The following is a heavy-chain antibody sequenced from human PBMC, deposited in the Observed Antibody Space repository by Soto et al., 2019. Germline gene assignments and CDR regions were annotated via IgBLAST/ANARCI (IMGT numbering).Heavy chain of an antibody. V-gene: IGHV3-23*01. CDR1: GFTFSSYA. CDR3: AKDSSAPRITIFGVVSWVPYGMDV. J-gene: IGHJ6*02. Sequence: HPGGSLTLSCAASGFTFSSYAMSWVRQAPGKGLEWVSAISGSGGSTYYADSVKSRFTISRDNSKNTLYLQMNSLRAEDTAVYYCAKDSSAPRITIFGVVSWVPYGMDVWGQGTTVTVSS. D-gene: IGHD3-3*01. CDR2: ISGSGGST.